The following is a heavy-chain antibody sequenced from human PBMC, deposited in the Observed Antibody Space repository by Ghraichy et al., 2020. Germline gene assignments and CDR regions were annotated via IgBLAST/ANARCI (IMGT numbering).Heavy chain of an antibody. D-gene: IGHD3-10*01. CDR3: AKDLQIEWFGESEF. CDR2: IGASGGNT. J-gene: IGHJ4*02. CDR1: GFTFSSYA. Sequence: GGSLRLSCAASGFTFSSYAMSWVRQAPGKGLEWVSSIGASGGNTYYADSVKGRFTISRDNSRNTLYLQVNSLRAEDTAIYYCAKDLQIEWFGESEFWGQGTLVTVSS. V-gene: IGHV3-23*01.